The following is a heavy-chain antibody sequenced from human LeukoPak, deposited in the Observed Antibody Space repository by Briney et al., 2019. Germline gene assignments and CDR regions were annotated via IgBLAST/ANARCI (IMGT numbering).Heavy chain of an antibody. CDR1: GFTFSSNE. Sequence: PGGSLRLFCAASGFTFSSNEMNWVRQAPGKGLEWVSYISSSGSTIYYADSVKGRFTISRDNAKNSLYLQMNSLRAEDTAVYYCASESITMVRGVIHYYGMDVWGQGTTVTVSS. J-gene: IGHJ6*02. CDR2: ISSSGSTI. V-gene: IGHV3-48*03. CDR3: ASESITMVRGVIHYYGMDV. D-gene: IGHD3-10*01.